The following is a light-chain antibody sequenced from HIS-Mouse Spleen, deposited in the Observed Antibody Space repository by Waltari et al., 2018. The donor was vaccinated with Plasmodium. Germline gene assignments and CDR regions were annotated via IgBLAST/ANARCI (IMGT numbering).Light chain of an antibody. CDR2: GAS. CDR3: QQYNNWSFT. Sequence: EIVMTQSPATLSVSPGERATLSCRASPSVSSNLAWYQQKPGQAPRLLICGASTRATGIPARFSGSGSGTEFTLTISSLQSEDFAVYYCQQYNNWSFTFGPGTKVDIK. V-gene: IGKV3-15*01. J-gene: IGKJ3*01. CDR1: PSVSSN.